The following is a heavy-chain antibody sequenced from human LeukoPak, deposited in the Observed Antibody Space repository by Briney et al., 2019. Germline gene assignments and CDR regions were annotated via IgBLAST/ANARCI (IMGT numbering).Heavy chain of an antibody. CDR3: ARFGTFGELFDYHYGMDV. V-gene: IGHV1-18*01. CDR2: ISVYNGNT. Sequence: GASVRVSCKASGYTLTHYGLSWVRQAPGQGLEWMGWISVYNGNTLYAQTFQGRLTMTADTSTSTAYMELGSLTPDDTAVYFCARFGTFGELFDYHYGMDVWGQGTTVTVAS. CDR1: GYTLTHYG. D-gene: IGHD3-10*01. J-gene: IGHJ6*02.